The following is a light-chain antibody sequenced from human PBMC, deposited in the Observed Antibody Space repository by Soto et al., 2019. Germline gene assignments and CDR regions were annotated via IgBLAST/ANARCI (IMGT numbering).Light chain of an antibody. CDR2: AAS. CDR3: QQLNSYLPLT. J-gene: IGKJ4*01. Sequence: QLTQSPAFMATLAGGEGHITSRASQGISSYLAWYQQKPGKAPKLLIYAASTLQSGVPSRFSGSGSGTEFTLTISSLQPEDFATYYCQQLNSYLPLTFGGGTKVDIK. CDR1: QGISSY. V-gene: IGKV1-9*01.